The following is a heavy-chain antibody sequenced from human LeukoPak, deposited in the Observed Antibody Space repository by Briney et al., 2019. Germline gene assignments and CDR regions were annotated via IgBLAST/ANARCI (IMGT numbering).Heavy chain of an antibody. J-gene: IGHJ4*02. Sequence: KPGGSLRLSCATSGFTFSFYGMHSVRQAPGKGLEWVAFIQYDGSYKFYADSVQGRFSISSDNSKSTLFLQMNSLRPDDTALYYCAKTSDQLLYSKFDFWGQGTLVTVSS. D-gene: IGHD4-11*01. CDR1: GFTFSFYG. CDR3: AKTSDQLLYSKFDF. V-gene: IGHV3-30*02. CDR2: IQYDGSYK.